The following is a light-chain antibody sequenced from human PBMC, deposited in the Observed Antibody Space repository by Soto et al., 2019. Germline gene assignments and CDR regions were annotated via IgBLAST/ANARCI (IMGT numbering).Light chain of an antibody. CDR3: QQYGSSIT. CDR2: GTS. J-gene: IGKJ5*01. CDR1: QSVKSSY. Sequence: EIVLTQSPGALYFSQVERSTLPFRASQSVKSSYLAWYQHKPGQAPRLLIYGTSSRATGIPDRFSGSGSGTDFTLTISRLEPEDFAVYYCQQYGSSITFGQGTRLEI. V-gene: IGKV3-20*01.